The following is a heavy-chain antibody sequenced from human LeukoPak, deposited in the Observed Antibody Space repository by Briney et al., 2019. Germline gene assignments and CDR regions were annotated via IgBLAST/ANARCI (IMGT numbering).Heavy chain of an antibody. CDR2: IYYSGST. CDR3: AREEGGDYVD. Sequence: SETLSLTCTVSGGSISSYYWSWIRQPPGKGLEWIGYIYYSGSTNYNPSLKSRVTISVDTSKNQFSLKLSSVTAADTAVYYCAREEGGDYVDWGQGTLVTVSS. D-gene: IGHD4-17*01. CDR1: GGSISSYY. J-gene: IGHJ4*02. V-gene: IGHV4-59*01.